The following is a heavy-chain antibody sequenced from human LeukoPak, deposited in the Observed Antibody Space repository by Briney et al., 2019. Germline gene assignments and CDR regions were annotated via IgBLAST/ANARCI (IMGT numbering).Heavy chain of an antibody. Sequence: GASLRISCRGSGYTLLDYWIGGVRRLPGKGPEGLGVIFPHDSDIKYSPSFKGQVTISVDKSISTAYVRWSSPNASDSAMYYCARSGLNCCATSGNCYTSYYDYGMDGRGPRTAVTASS. V-gene: IGHV5-51*01. J-gene: IGHJ6*02. CDR1: GYTLLDYW. CDR2: IFPHDSDI. CDR3: ARSGLNCCATSGNCYTSYYDYGMDG. D-gene: IGHD2-2*02.